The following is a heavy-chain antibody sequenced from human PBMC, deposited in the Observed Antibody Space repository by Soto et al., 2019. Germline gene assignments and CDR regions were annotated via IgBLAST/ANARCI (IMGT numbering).Heavy chain of an antibody. V-gene: IGHV3-30*18. J-gene: IGHJ6*02. CDR3: AKDLQHIVVVTATIFTSGGMDV. D-gene: IGHD2-21*02. CDR1: GFTFSSYG. Sequence: GGSLRLSCAASGFTFSSYGMHWVRQAPGKGLEWVAVISYDGSNKYYADSVKGRFTISRDNSKNTLYLQMNSLRAEDTAVYYCAKDLQHIVVVTATIFTSGGMDVWGQGTTVTVSS. CDR2: ISYDGSNK.